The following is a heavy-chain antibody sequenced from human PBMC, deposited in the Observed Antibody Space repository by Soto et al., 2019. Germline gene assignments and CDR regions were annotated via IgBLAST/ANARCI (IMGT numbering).Heavy chain of an antibody. CDR3: TRRASSSFYHFDF. J-gene: IGHJ4*02. CDR2: IDPSDSYV. D-gene: IGHD2-2*01. V-gene: IGHV5-10-1*01. CDR1: GYSFTAYW. Sequence: GESLKISCQASGYSFTAYWITCVRQMPGKGLEWMATIDPSDSYVDYSPSFRGHVTFSVDRSITTVYLQWNSLKASDSAMYFCTRRASSSFYHFDFWGQGALVTVSS.